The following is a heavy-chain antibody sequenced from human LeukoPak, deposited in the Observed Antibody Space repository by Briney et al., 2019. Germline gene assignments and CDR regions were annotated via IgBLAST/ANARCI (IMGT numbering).Heavy chain of an antibody. CDR1: VITLVDHA. D-gene: IGHD2-2*02. V-gene: IGHV3-9*01. CDR3: ASDMGAAISESFDI. Sequence: GGSLRVSRAASVITLVDHAMHWVRQAPGKGLEWVSGISWNSASRAYADSVKGRFTIYRDNAKNSLYLQMNSLRPEDTALYYGASDMGAAISESFDIWGQGTMVTVSP. J-gene: IGHJ3*02. CDR2: ISWNSASR.